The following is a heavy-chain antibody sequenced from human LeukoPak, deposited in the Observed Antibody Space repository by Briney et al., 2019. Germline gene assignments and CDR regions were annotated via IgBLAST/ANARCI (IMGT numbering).Heavy chain of an antibody. D-gene: IGHD6-13*01. V-gene: IGHV3-21*01. CDR1: GFTFSSYW. CDR3: ASQYTSSRIFDD. CDR2: ISSSSTYI. Sequence: TGGSLRLSCAASGFTFSSYWMHWVRQAPGKGLEWVSSISSSSTYIYYADSVKGRFTVSRDNAKNSLYLQMNSLRAEDTAVYFCASQYTSSRIFDDWGQGTLVTVSS. J-gene: IGHJ4*02.